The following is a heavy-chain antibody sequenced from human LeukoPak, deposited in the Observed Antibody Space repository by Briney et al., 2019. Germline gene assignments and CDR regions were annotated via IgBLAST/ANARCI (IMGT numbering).Heavy chain of an antibody. D-gene: IGHD3-16*01. V-gene: IGHV4-34*01. CDR3: ARAFIIGGTSVDY. Sequence: PSETLSLTCAVYGGSFSGYYWSWIRQPPGKGLEWIGEINHSGSTNYNPSLKSRVTISVDTSKNQFSLKLTSVAAADTAVYYCARAFIIGGTSVDYWGRGPLATV. CDR2: INHSGST. J-gene: IGHJ4*02. CDR1: GGSFSGYY.